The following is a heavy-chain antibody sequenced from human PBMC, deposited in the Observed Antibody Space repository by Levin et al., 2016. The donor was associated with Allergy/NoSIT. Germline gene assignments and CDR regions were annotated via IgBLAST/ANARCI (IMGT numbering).Heavy chain of an antibody. J-gene: IGHJ6*02. D-gene: IGHD6-13*01. V-gene: IGHV4-39*01. CDR2: IYYSGST. CDR1: GGSISSSSYY. Sequence: SETLSLTCTVSGGSISSSSYYWGWIRQPPGKGLEWIGSIYYSGSTYYNPSLKSRVTISVDTSKNQFSLKLSSVTAADTAVYYCARHGHIAAADGMDVWGQGTTVTVSS. CDR3: ARHGHIAAADGMDV.